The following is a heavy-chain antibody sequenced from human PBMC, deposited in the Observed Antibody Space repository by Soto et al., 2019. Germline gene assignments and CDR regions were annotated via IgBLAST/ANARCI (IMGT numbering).Heavy chain of an antibody. D-gene: IGHD2-2*02. V-gene: IGHV1-8*01. CDR2: ANPSSGNT. CDR3: ARSPACGTCYTDLDL. J-gene: IGHJ4*02. CDR1: GYTFGSYD. Sequence: QVQLVQSGAEVKEPGASVKVSCRASGYTFGSYDINWVRQAAGQGLEWLGWANPSSGNTGYAQKIQGRVTMTRDTSITTAYMELSSLRSEDTAVYFCARSPACGTCYTDLDLWGQGTLVTVSS.